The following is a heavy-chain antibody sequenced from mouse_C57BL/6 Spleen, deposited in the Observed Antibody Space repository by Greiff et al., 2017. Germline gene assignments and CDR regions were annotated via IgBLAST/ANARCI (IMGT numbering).Heavy chain of an antibody. CDR3: ARGSFITTVVAEEGYYFDY. V-gene: IGHV3-6*01. J-gene: IGHJ2*01. Sequence: ESGPGLVKPSQSLSLTCSVTGYSITSGYYWNWIRQFPGNKLEWMGYISYDGSNNYNPSLKNRISITRDTSKNQFFLKLNSVTTEDTATYYCARGSFITTVVAEEGYYFDYWGQGTTLTVSS. CDR1: GYSITSGYY. CDR2: ISYDGSN. D-gene: IGHD1-1*01.